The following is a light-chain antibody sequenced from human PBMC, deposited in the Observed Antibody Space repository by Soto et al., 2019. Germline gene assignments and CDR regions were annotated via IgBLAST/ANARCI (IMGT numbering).Light chain of an antibody. J-gene: IGLJ1*01. V-gene: IGLV1-51*01. CDR2: DNN. CDR3: GTWDSSLISGV. CDR1: NSNIGNNY. Sequence: QSVLTQPPSVSAAPGQKVTISCSGSNSNIGNNYVSWYQQLPGTAPKLLIYDNNKRPSGIPDRFSGSKSGTSATLGITGLQTGDEADYYCGTWDSSLISGVFGTGTKVTVL.